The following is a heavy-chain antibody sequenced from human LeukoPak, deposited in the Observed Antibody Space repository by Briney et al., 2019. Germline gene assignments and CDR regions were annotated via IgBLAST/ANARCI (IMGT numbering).Heavy chain of an antibody. V-gene: IGHV3-7*04. CDR2: IELDGSEK. CDR1: GFTFNRYW. J-gene: IGHJ4*02. D-gene: IGHD3-10*01. CDR3: ARALWFGDPDY. Sequence: GGSLRLSCAASGFTFNRYWMSWVRQAPGKGLEWVANIELDGSEKYYVDSVRGRFTISRDNAKNSLYLQMNSLRAEDTAVYYCARALWFGDPDYWGQGTLVTVSS.